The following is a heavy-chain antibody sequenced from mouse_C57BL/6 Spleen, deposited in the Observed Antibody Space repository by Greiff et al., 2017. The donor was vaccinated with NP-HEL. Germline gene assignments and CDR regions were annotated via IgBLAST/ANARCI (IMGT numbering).Heavy chain of an antibody. CDR2: IWRGGST. J-gene: IGHJ1*03. Sequence: QVQLQQSGPGLVQPSQSLSITCTVSGFSLTSYGVHWVRQSPGKGLEWLGVIWRGGSTDYNVAFMSRLSITKDNSKSQVFFKMNSLQADDTAIYYCAIYYSDWYFDVWGTGTTVTVSS. CDR3: AIYYSDWYFDV. CDR1: GFSLTSYG. V-gene: IGHV2-5*01. D-gene: IGHD2-12*01.